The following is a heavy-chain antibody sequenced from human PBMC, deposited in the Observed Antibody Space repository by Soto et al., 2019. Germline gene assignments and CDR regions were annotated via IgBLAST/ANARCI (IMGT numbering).Heavy chain of an antibody. J-gene: IGHJ6*02. CDR2: IYYSGSS. CDR1: GGSISSYY. V-gene: IGHV4-59*06. Sequence: SETLSLTCTVSGGSISSYYWSWIRQHPGKGLEWIGYIYYSGSSYYNPYLKRRVTISVDTSKNQFSLKLSSVTAADTAVYYCARTLHCSSTSCYRRAHYYYCMDVWGQGTTVTVSS. D-gene: IGHD2-2*01. CDR3: ARTLHCSSTSCYRRAHYYYCMDV.